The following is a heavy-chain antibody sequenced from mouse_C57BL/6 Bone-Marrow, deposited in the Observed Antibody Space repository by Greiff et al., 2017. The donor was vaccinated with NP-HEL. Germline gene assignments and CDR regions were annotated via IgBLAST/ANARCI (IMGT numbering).Heavy chain of an antibody. D-gene: IGHD2-1*01. J-gene: IGHJ4*01. CDR3: ARGDGNSYYAMDY. Sequence: VQLQQSGPELVKPGASVKLSCTASGYTFTSYDINWVKQRPGQGLEWIGWIYPRDGSTKYNEKFKGKATLTVDTSSSTAYMELHSLTSEDSAVYFCARGDGNSYYAMDYWGQGTSVTVSS. CDR2: IYPRDGST. CDR1: GYTFTSYD. V-gene: IGHV1-85*01.